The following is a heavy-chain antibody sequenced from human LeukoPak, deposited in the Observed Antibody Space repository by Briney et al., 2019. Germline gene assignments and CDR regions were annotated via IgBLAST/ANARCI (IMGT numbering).Heavy chain of an antibody. D-gene: IGHD5-18*01. J-gene: IGHJ6*01. CDR2: INPDNGDT. CDR3: ARVMHWATVMARGSGMDV. CDR1: RYTFTTYG. V-gene: IGHV1-18*01. Sequence: ASVKVSCKPSRYTFTTYGISGVRQAPEQGLEWMGWINPDNGDTNYAQKRQGRVTMTTDTSTSTAYMELRSLRSDDPAVYYCARVMHWATVMARGSGMDVWGEGTTVTVSS.